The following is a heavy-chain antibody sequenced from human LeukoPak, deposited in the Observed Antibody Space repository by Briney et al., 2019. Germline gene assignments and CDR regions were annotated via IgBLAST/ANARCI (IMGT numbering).Heavy chain of an antibody. Sequence: SETLSLTCTVSGGSISSSSYYWGWIRQPPGKGLEWIWRIYTSGSTNYNPSLKSRVTISVDTSKNQFSLKLSSVTAADTAVYYCARTFWSGYYIDYWGQGTLVTVSS. CDR3: ARTFWSGYYIDY. CDR2: IYTSGST. V-gene: IGHV4-61*02. J-gene: IGHJ4*02. D-gene: IGHD3-3*01. CDR1: GGSISSSSYY.